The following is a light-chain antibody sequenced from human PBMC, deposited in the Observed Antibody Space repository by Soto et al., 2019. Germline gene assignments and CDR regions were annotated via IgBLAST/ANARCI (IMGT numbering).Light chain of an antibody. V-gene: IGLV1-47*01. Sequence: QSVLTQPPSASGAPGQRGTIACSGSASNIGTNYVYWYHQLPGTAPKLLISRNNQRPSGVPDRFSGSKSGTSASLAISGLRSEDEGDYYCAAWDDSLSGHYVFGTGTKVTVL. CDR3: AAWDDSLSGHYV. J-gene: IGLJ1*01. CDR1: ASNIGTNY. CDR2: RNN.